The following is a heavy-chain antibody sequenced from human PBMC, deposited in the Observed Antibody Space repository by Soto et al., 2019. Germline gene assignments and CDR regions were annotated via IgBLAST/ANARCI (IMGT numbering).Heavy chain of an antibody. CDR2: IYYSGST. CDR1: GGSLSSYD. CDR3: ARERPDASRLDP. D-gene: IGHD6-13*01. V-gene: IGHV4-59*12. Sequence: SETLSLPCTVSGGSLSSYDWSWIRQPPGKGLEWIGYIYYSGSTYYNPSLKSRVTISVDTSKNQFSLKLSSVTAADTAVYYCARERPDASRLDPWGQGTLVTAPQ. J-gene: IGHJ5*02.